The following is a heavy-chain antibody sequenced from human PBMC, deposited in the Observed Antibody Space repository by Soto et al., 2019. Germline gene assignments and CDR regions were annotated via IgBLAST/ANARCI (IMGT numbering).Heavy chain of an antibody. V-gene: IGHV1-2*02. J-gene: IGHJ6*02. D-gene: IGHD1-26*01. CDR1: GYSFSDYF. CDR2: INPKTAAT. Sequence: QVQLVQSGAEVKKSGASVKVSCKPSGYSFSDYFIQWVRQAPGQGLEWVAWINPKTAATNYAKKLQGRVSLTWDTSSTTAYMELTRLRTDDTAVYYCARIKWGLNYYNGMDVWGQGTTVIVSS. CDR3: ARIKWGLNYYNGMDV.